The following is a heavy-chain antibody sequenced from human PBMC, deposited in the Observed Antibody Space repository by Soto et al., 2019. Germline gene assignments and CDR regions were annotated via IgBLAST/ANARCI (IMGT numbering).Heavy chain of an antibody. CDR1: GGSFSGYY. V-gene: IGHV4-34*01. D-gene: IGHD6-13*01. Sequence: SETLSLTCAVYGGSFSGYYWSWIRQPPGKGLEWIGEINHSGSTNYNPSLKSRVTISVDTSKNQFSLKLSSVTAADTALYYCAREARLDYIIAAAGPYDYWGQGTLVTVSS. J-gene: IGHJ4*02. CDR2: INHSGST. CDR3: AREARLDYIIAAAGPYDY.